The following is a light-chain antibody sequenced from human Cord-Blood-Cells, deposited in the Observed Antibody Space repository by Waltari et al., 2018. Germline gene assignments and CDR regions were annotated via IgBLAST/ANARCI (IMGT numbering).Light chain of an antibody. CDR3: QQYYSTPT. J-gene: IGKJ4*01. CDR1: QSVLYSSNNKNY. Sequence: DIVMTQSPDSLPVSLGERATINCKSSQSVLYSSNNKNYLAWYQQKPGQPPKLLIYWASTRESGVPDRFSGSGSGTDFTLTISSPQAEDVAVYYCQQYYSTPTFGGGTKVEIK. V-gene: IGKV4-1*01. CDR2: WAS.